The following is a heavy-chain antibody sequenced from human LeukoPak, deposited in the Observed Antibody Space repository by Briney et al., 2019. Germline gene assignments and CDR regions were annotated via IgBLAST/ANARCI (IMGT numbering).Heavy chain of an antibody. CDR2: IRSKGNNYAT. Sequence: GGSLRLSCAASGFTFSGSVMHWVRQASGKGLEWVGRIRSKGNNYATAYAASVKGMFTISRDDAKNTAYLQMNSLKTEDTAMYYCTRGYYDSSGYYRLTGFDYWGQGTLVTVSS. CDR3: TRGYYDSSGYYRLTGFDY. CDR1: GFTFSGSV. V-gene: IGHV3-73*01. D-gene: IGHD3-22*01. J-gene: IGHJ4*02.